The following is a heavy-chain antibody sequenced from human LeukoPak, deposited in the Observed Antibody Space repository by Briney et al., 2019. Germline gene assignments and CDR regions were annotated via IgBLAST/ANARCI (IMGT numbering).Heavy chain of an antibody. V-gene: IGHV3-74*01. J-gene: IGHJ4*02. Sequence: GGSLRPSCAASGFTFTSYWMHWVRQVPGKGLVWIAHVSPDGGRTDYADSVKGRFTVSRDNTNHILYLQMNRLTADDTAVYYCARVLSYFGSGSYPAYWGQGTLVTVSS. CDR2: VSPDGGRT. D-gene: IGHD3-10*01. CDR3: ARVLSYFGSGSYPAY. CDR1: GFTFTSYW.